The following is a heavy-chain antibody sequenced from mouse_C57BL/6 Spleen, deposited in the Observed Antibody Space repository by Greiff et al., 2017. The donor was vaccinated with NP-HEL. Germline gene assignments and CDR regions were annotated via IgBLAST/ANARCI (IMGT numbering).Heavy chain of an antibody. D-gene: IGHD4-1*01. Sequence: DVHLVESEGGLVQPGSSMKLSCTASGFTFSDYYMAWVRQVPEKGLECVANINYDGSSTYYLDSLKSRFIISRDNAKNILYLQMSSLKSEDTATYYCARDHWDGGFDYWGQGTTLTVSS. CDR1: GFTFSDYY. J-gene: IGHJ2*01. CDR3: ARDHWDGGFDY. V-gene: IGHV5-16*01. CDR2: INYDGSST.